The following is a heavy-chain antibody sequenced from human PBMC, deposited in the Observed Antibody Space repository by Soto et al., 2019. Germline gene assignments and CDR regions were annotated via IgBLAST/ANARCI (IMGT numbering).Heavy chain of an antibody. CDR3: ARSYTSSWSDAFDI. CDR1: GYSFTSYW. CDR2: IYPGDSDT. V-gene: IGHV5-51*01. D-gene: IGHD6-13*01. Sequence: VESLKISCKGSGYSFTSYWIGWVRQMPGKGLEWMGIIYPGDSDTRYSPSFQGQVTISADKSISTAYLQWSSLKASDTAVYYCARSYTSSWSDAFDIWGQGTMVTVSS. J-gene: IGHJ3*02.